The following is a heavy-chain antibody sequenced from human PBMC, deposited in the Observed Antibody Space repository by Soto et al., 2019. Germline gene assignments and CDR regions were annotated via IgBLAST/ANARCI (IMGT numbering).Heavy chain of an antibody. CDR3: ARVPDR. D-gene: IGHD2-2*01. V-gene: IGHV4-59*12. Sequence: SETLSLTCTVSGDSISDNYWSWIRQPPGKTLEWIGYMYYTGSTNYNPSLKSRVTMSVDTSKNQFSLRLSSVTAADTAVYYCARVPDRWGQGTRVTVS. CDR1: GDSISDNY. CDR2: MYYTGST. J-gene: IGHJ5*02.